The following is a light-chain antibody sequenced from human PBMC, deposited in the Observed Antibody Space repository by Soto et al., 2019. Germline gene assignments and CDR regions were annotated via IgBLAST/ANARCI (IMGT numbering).Light chain of an antibody. Sequence: QSALTQPASVSGSPGQSITISCSGTSSDVGGYNYVSWHQQHPGKAPKVMIYDVSNRPSGVSNRFSGSKSGNTASLTISGLQAEDEADYYCCSCISSNTSVFGSGTKLTVL. V-gene: IGLV2-14*03. CDR1: SSDVGGYNY. J-gene: IGLJ1*01. CDR3: CSCISSNTSV. CDR2: DVS.